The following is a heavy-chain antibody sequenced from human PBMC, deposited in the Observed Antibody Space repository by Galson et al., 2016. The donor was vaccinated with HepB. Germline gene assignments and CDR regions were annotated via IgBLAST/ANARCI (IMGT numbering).Heavy chain of an antibody. CDR2: ITDSGSRT. CDR3: ARKRAGAFDY. J-gene: IGHJ4*02. V-gene: IGHV3-23*01. Sequence: SLRLSCAASGFTFSSYAMTWVRQAPGKGLEWVSVITDSGSRTYYADSVKGRFTNSRDNSHNTVYLEMNNLRVEDSAVYYCARKRAGAFDYWGQGTLVTVSS. CDR1: GFTFSSYA.